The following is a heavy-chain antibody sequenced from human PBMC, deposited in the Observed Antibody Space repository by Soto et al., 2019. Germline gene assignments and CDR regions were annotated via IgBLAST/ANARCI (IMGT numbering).Heavy chain of an antibody. CDR2: ISAYNGNT. J-gene: IGHJ4*02. CDR3: ARDRLRGYDSSGFYS. CDR1: GYTFTSYG. V-gene: IGHV1-18*01. D-gene: IGHD3-22*01. Sequence: ASVKVSCKASGYTFTSYGISWVRQAPGQGLEWMGWISAYNGNTNYAQKLQGRVTMTTDTSTSTAYMELRSLKSDDTAVYYCARDRLRGYDSSGFYSWGQGTMVTVSS.